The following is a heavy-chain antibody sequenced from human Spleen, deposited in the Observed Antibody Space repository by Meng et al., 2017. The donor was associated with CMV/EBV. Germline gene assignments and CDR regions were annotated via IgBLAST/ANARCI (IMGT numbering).Heavy chain of an antibody. Sequence: SGDEHWSWIRQPPGKGLEWIGDIYYSGSTYYNTSLKSRVTISEDTSKNQFSLKLSSVTAADTAVYYCARSEGGYCSSTSCSNWVDPWGQGTLVTVSS. V-gene: IGHV4-30-4*08. J-gene: IGHJ5*02. CDR1: SGDEH. D-gene: IGHD2-2*01. CDR3: ARSEGGYCSSTSCSNWVDP. CDR2: IYYSGST.